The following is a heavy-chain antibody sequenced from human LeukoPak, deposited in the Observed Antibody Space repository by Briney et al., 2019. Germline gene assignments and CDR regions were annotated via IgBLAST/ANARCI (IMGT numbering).Heavy chain of an antibody. D-gene: IGHD4-17*01. Sequence: PSETLSLTCAVYGGSFSGYYWSWIRQPPGKGLEWIGEINHSGSTNYNPSLKSRVTISVDTSKNQFSLKLSSVTAADTAVYYCARGPDGDYYYGMDVWGQGTTVTVPS. V-gene: IGHV4-34*01. CDR2: INHSGST. CDR1: GGSFSGYY. CDR3: ARGPDGDYYYGMDV. J-gene: IGHJ6*02.